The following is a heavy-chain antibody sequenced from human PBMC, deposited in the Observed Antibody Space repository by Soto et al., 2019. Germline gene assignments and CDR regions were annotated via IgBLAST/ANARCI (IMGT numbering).Heavy chain of an antibody. D-gene: IGHD5-12*01. CDR2: IKEDGSER. Sequence: EVQLVESGGGLVQPGGSLRLSCAGSGFTFSTYWMTWVRQAPGKGLEWVANIKEDGSERYYVDSVKGRFTISRDNAKNSLYLQMNSLRAEDTAVYYSVGGNGFDYWGQGTLVTVSS. V-gene: IGHV3-7*01. CDR1: GFTFSTYW. J-gene: IGHJ4*02. CDR3: VGGNGFDY.